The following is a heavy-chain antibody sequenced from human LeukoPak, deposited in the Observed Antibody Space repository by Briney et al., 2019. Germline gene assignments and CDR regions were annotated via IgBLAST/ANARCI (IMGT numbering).Heavy chain of an antibody. V-gene: IGHV3-33*01. J-gene: IGHJ4*02. CDR2: IWYDGSNK. Sequence: GGSLRLSCAASGFTFSSYGMHWVRQAPGKGLEWVAVIWYDGSNKYYADSVKGRFTISRDNSKNTLYLQMNSLRAEDTAVYYCARDQGYDFWSGPTGRAPGEDYWGQGALVTVSS. CDR1: GFTFSSYG. D-gene: IGHD3-3*01. CDR3: ARDQGYDFWSGPTGRAPGEDY.